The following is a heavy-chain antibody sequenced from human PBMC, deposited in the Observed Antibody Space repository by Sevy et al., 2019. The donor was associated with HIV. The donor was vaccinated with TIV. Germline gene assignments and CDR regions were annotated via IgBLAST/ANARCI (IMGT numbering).Heavy chain of an antibody. Sequence: GGSLRLSCAASGFTFSSYGMHWVRQAPGKGLEWVAVISYDGSNKYYADSVKGRFTISRDNSKNTLYLQMNSLRAEDTAVYYCAKAGSVAAAGYYFDDWGQGTLVTVSS. V-gene: IGHV3-30*18. CDR2: ISYDGSNK. CDR3: AKAGSVAAAGYYFDD. D-gene: IGHD6-13*01. J-gene: IGHJ4*02. CDR1: GFTFSSYG.